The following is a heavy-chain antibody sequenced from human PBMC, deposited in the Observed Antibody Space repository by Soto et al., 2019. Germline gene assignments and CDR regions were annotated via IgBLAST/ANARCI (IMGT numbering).Heavy chain of an antibody. Sequence: GGALGLCSEDSGFTVSSYAMSWVRRAPGKGLEWVSAISGSGGSTYYADSVKGRFTISRDNSKNPLYLQMSSLRAEYTAVCCCAKSIASAVHYGMHVWGQGTTVTVYS. CDR3: AKSIASAVHYGMHV. V-gene: IGHV3-23*01. J-gene: IGHJ6*02. D-gene: IGHD6-13*01. CDR2: ISGSGGST. CDR1: GFTVSSYA.